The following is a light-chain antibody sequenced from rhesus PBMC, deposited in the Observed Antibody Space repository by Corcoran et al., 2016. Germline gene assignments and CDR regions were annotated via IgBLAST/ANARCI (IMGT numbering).Light chain of an antibody. CDR3: CSYRTGGIFI. J-gene: IGLJ1*01. CDR1: SNDIGTYTD. CDR2: DVT. Sequence: QSVLTQPPSVSGSLGQSVTLSCTGTSNDIGTYTDVSWFQQHPGPAPKLLIYDVTKRPSGVSDRFSGSQSGDTASLTISGLQAEDEADYHCCSYRTGGIFIFGSGTRLTVL. V-gene: IGLV2S9*01.